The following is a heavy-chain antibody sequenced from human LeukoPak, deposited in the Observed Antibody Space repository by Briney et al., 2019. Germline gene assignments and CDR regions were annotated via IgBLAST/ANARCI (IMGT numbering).Heavy chain of an antibody. CDR3: ARDHAVSGLDY. Sequence: SVKVACKASGGTFSSYAISWVRQAPGQGLEWMGGIIPIFGTANYAQKFQGRVTITADKSTSTAYMEPSSLRSEDTAVYYCARDHAVSGLDYWGQGTLVTVSS. CDR2: IIPIFGTA. CDR1: GGTFSSYA. V-gene: IGHV1-69*06. D-gene: IGHD4-17*01. J-gene: IGHJ4*02.